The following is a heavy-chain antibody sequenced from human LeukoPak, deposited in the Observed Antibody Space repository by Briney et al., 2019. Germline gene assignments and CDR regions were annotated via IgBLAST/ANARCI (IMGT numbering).Heavy chain of an antibody. J-gene: IGHJ4*02. V-gene: IGHV4-59*08. CDR2: IYNRGST. CDR3: ARQAGGNSGPFDY. Sequence: PSETLSLTCTVSGGSISSINSNYCRWIRQPPGKGLEWIGYIYNRGSTNYNPSLKSRVTISVDTSKNQFSLKLSSVTAADTAVYYCARQAGGNSGPFDYWGQGTVVTVSS. D-gene: IGHD4-23*01. CDR1: GGSISSINSNY.